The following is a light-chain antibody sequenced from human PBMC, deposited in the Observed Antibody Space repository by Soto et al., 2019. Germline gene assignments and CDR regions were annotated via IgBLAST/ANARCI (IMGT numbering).Light chain of an antibody. CDR1: QAIITY. V-gene: IGKV1-33*01. J-gene: IGKJ4*01. CDR3: QQYDNLPLT. CDR2: DAS. Sequence: DIQLTQSPSSLSASVGDRVTITCQASQAIITYLNWFQQKPGKAPKLLIYDASHLETGAPSRFSGSGSGTAFTLTISSLQPEDIGTYFCQQYDNLPLTFGGGTKVDIK.